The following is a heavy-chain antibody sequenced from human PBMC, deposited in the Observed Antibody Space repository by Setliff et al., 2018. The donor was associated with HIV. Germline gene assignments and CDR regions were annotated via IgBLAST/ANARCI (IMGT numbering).Heavy chain of an antibody. CDR3: ARGTAPRRGTNYGGNYPLDY. CDR2: IYTTGST. J-gene: IGHJ4*02. D-gene: IGHD4-17*01. V-gene: IGHV4-61*09. CDR1: GGSISSGSYY. Sequence: PSETLSLTCTVSGGSISSGSYYWTWIRQPAGKGLEWIGHIYTTGSTDYNPSLKSRVTISVDASKNQFSLKLGSVTAADTAVYFCARGTAPRRGTNYGGNYPLDYWGQGTLVTVSS.